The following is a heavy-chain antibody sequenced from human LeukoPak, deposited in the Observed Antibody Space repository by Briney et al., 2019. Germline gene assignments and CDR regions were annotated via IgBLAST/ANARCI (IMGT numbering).Heavy chain of an antibody. J-gene: IGHJ4*02. CDR1: GFRFDDYG. Sequence: PGGSLRLSCAASGFRFDDYGMSRVRQAPGKGLVWVSRINEYGSSTDFADSVKGRFTISRDNAKHTLYLQMNSLRAEDTAVYYCARDAPGNTALDYWGQGTLVTVSS. V-gene: IGHV3-20*04. CDR2: INEYGSST. CDR3: ARDAPGNTALDY. D-gene: IGHD5-18*01.